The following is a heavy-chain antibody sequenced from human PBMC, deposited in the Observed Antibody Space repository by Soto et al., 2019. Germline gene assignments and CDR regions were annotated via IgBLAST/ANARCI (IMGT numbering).Heavy chain of an antibody. Sequence: PGGSLRLSCAASGFTFSSYAMSWVRQAPGKGLEWVSAISGSGGSTYYAGSVKGRFTISRDNSKNTLYLQMNSLRAEDTAGYYFAKATQTIQLWYRFDDWGQGTQVTDAS. D-gene: IGHD5-18*01. J-gene: IGHJ4*02. CDR3: AKATQTIQLWYRFDD. CDR2: ISGSGGST. CDR1: GFTFSSYA. V-gene: IGHV3-23*01.